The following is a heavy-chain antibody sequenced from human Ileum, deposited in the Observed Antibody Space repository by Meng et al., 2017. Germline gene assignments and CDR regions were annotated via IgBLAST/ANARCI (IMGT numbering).Heavy chain of an antibody. V-gene: IGHV4-34*01. J-gene: IGHJ4*02. CDR2: IHHSGTI. CDR1: GGSSNCDY. D-gene: IGHD6-6*01. CDR3: SRGDIAARCQH. Sequence: QLPLQRRGAGVLRPSESLSPACVVYGGSSNCDYCNWIRQPPGEGLEWIGEIHHSGTITYNPPLERRVTISMDTSKKKFSLKLHSVTAADTAVYYCSRGDIAARCQHWGQGTLVTVSS.